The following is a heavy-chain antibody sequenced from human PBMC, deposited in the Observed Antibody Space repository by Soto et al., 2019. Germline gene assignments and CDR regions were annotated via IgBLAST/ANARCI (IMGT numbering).Heavy chain of an antibody. D-gene: IGHD2-2*01. Sequence: SETLSLTCAVSGGSISSGGYSWSWIRQPPGKGQEWIGYIYHSGRTYYKPSLMSRVTISVYRSKNQFSLKLCSVTAADTAVYYCDRVPDRRGQGTQVTVS. V-gene: IGHV4-30-2*01. J-gene: IGHJ5*02. CDR2: IYHSGRT. CDR1: GGSISSGGYS. CDR3: DRVPDR.